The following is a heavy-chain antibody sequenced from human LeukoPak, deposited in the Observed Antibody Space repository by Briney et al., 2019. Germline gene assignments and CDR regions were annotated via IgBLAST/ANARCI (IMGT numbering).Heavy chain of an antibody. CDR3: AKSYYYDSSGYSPYPYFDF. Sequence: GSLRLSCAASGFTFSSYAMSWVRQAPGKGLEWVSAISGSGGSTYYADSVKGRFTISRDNSKNTLYLQMNSLRAEDTAVYYCAKSYYYDSSGYSPYPYFDFWGQGTLVTVSS. V-gene: IGHV3-23*01. D-gene: IGHD3-22*01. CDR2: ISGSGGST. J-gene: IGHJ4*02. CDR1: GFTFSSYA.